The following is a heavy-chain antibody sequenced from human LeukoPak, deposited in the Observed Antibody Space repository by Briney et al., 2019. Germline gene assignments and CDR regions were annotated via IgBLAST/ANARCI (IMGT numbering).Heavy chain of an antibody. V-gene: IGHV4-39*07. CDR3: ARASTAYYYDSSGYYQGDAFDI. Sequence: PSETLSLTCTVSGGSISSSSYYWGWIRQPPGKGLEWIGSIYYSGSTYYNPSLKSRVTISVDTSKNQFSLKLSSVTAADTAVYYCARASTAYYYDSSGYYQGDAFDIWGQGTMVTVSS. D-gene: IGHD3-22*01. J-gene: IGHJ3*02. CDR1: GGSISSSSYY. CDR2: IYYSGST.